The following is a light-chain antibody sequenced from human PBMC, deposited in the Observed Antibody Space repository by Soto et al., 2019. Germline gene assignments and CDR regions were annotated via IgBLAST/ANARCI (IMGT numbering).Light chain of an antibody. V-gene: IGKV1-39*01. Sequence: DIQMTQSPSSLSASVGDRVTITCRASQSITGYLNWYQQKPVKAPKLLIYAASSLQSGVPSRFSGSGSGTDFTLTISSLQRDDFATYFCQQSLGIPYTFGQGTRLETK. CDR2: AAS. CDR1: QSITGY. J-gene: IGKJ2*01. CDR3: QQSLGIPYT.